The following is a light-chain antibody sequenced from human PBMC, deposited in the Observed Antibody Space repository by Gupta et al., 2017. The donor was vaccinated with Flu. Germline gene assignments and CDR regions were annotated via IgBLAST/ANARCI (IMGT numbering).Light chain of an antibody. V-gene: IGKV1D-12*01. CDR2: VAS. CDR1: QDIGTW. CDR3: QQADSFPLT. Sequence: PSSVSASVGDRVTITCRASQDIGTWLAWYQQRPGKGPKLLIYVASALQSGVPSRFSGSGSGTEFTLTISSLQPEDFATYCCQQADSFPLTFGGGTKVDIK. J-gene: IGKJ4*01.